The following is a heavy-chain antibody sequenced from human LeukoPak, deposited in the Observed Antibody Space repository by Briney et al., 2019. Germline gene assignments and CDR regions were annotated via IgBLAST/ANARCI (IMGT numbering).Heavy chain of an antibody. J-gene: IGHJ4*02. CDR3: AKAIAAVGYDY. Sequence: GSLIPSCAASGFTFRNYAMSWVRPAPGKGLEWVSVIDGGGGPTYYADSVKGRFTISRDNSKNTLYLQMNSLRAEDTAVYYCAKAIAAVGYDYWGQGTLVTVSS. CDR1: GFTFRNYA. V-gene: IGHV3-23*01. D-gene: IGHD6-13*01. CDR2: IDGGGGPT.